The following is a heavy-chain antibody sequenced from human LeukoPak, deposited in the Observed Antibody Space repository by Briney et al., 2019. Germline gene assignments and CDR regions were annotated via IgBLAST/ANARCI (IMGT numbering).Heavy chain of an antibody. CDR1: GFAFSSYA. CDR2: ISNSAGST. Sequence: PGGSLRLSCAASGFAFSSYAMSWVRQAPGKGLEWVSVISNSAGSTFYADSVKGRFTISRDNSKNTLFLQMNSLRAEDTAVYYCAKDARRTNGWYFFDYWGQGTLVTVSS. D-gene: IGHD6-19*01. CDR3: AKDARRTNGWYFFDY. J-gene: IGHJ4*02. V-gene: IGHV3-23*01.